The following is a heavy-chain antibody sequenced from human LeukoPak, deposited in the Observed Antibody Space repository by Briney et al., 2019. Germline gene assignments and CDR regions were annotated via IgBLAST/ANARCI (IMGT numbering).Heavy chain of an antibody. CDR1: GGSIRGSI. D-gene: IGHD3-10*01. V-gene: IGHV4-59*08. Sequence: PSETLSLTCTESGGSIRGSIWSWIRQPPGKRLEWIGHIYFIGSTSYTPSLPSRVTISVATSENQLPLKLSSVTADPTAVYYCARHYASGSYPLGYWGQGTLVTVSS. J-gene: IGHJ4*02. CDR3: ARHYASGSYPLGY. CDR2: IYFIGST.